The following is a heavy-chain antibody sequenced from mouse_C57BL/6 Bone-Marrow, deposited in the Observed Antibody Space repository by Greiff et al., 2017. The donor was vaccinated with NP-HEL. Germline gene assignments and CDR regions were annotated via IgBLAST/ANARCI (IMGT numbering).Heavy chain of an antibody. CDR2: IDPENGDT. Sequence: EVQLQQSGAELVRPGASVKLSCTVSGFNIKDDYMHWVKQRPEQGLEWIGWIDPENGDTESASKFQGKATITADTSSNTAYLQLSSLTSDDTAVYYCTTGGSSPYAMDYWGQGTSVTVSS. CDR1: GFNIKDDY. CDR3: TTGGSSPYAMDY. J-gene: IGHJ4*01. D-gene: IGHD1-1*01. V-gene: IGHV14-4*01.